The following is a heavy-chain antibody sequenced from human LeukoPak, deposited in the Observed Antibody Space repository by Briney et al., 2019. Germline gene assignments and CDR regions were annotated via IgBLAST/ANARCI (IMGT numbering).Heavy chain of an antibody. Sequence: GGSLRLSCAVSGFDISGNYMNWVRQAPGKGLEWVSAISGSGGSTYYADSVKGRFTISRDNSKNTLYLQMNSLRAEDTAVYYCAKRKSHDYGDRYYFDYWGQGTLVTVSS. CDR2: ISGSGGST. CDR1: GFDISGNY. D-gene: IGHD4-17*01. J-gene: IGHJ4*02. CDR3: AKRKSHDYGDRYYFDY. V-gene: IGHV3-23*01.